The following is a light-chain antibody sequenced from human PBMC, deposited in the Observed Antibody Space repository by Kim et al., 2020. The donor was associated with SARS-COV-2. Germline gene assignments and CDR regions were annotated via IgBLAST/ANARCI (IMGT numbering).Light chain of an antibody. V-gene: IGLV1-47*01. CDR3: AAWDDSLSGVV. J-gene: IGLJ2*01. CDR2: NS. CDR1: SSNIGNNY. Sequence: QSVLTQPPPASGTPGQRVTISCSGSSSNIGNNYLYWYQQLPGMAPKLLIYNSQRPSGVPDRFSGSKSGTSASLAISGLRSGDEGDYYCAAWDDSLSGVVFGGGTQLTVL.